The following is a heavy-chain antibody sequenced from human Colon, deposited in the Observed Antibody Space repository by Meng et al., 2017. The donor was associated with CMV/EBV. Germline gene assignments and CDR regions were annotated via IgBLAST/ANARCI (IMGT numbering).Heavy chain of an antibody. D-gene: IGHD3-3*02. J-gene: IGHJ5*02. CDR2: IYHSGTT. Sequence: SETLSLTCTVSGDSITSSFWSWIRQPPGKGLEWIGYIYHSGTTNYNPSLKSRVTLSLDTSQNQFSLRLTSVTAADTAVYYCARVFPPIFGIVKNSFNWFDPWGQGMLVTVSS. CDR1: GDSITSSF. V-gene: IGHV4-59*01. CDR3: ARVFPPIFGIVKNSFNWFDP.